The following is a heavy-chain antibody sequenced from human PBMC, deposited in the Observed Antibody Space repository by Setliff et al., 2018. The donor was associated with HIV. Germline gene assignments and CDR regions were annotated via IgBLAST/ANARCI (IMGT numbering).Heavy chain of an antibody. J-gene: IGHJ4*02. CDR3: AGSWSGYPLSFGY. V-gene: IGHV4-61*02. Sequence: SETLSLTCTVSGGSISSDSYYWSWIRQPAGKGLEWIGRIYTSGSTNYNPSLKSRVTISVDTSKNQFSLKLSSVTAADTAVYYCAGSWSGYPLSFGYWGQGTLVTVSS. CDR2: IYTSGST. CDR1: GGSISSDSYY. D-gene: IGHD3-3*01.